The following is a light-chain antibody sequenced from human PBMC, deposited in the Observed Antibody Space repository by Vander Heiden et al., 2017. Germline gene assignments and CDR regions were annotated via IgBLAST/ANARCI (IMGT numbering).Light chain of an antibody. J-gene: IGKJ2*01. CDR1: QSISSY. Sequence: DIQMTQSPSSLSASVGDRVTITCLASQSISSYLNWYQQKPGKAPKLLIYAASSFQSVVPSRFSGSGSGTDFTLTISSLQPEDFATYYCQQSYSTPYTFGQGTKLEIK. CDR2: AAS. CDR3: QQSYSTPYT. V-gene: IGKV1-39*01.